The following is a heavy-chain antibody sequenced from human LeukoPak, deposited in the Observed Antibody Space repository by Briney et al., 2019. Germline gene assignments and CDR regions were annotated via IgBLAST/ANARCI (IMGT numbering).Heavy chain of an antibody. CDR1: GFTFSSYS. J-gene: IGHJ4*02. CDR3: AGESGTTRY. CDR2: ISSSSSHI. V-gene: IGHV3-21*01. D-gene: IGHD1-14*01. Sequence: PGGSLRLSCAASGFTFSSYSMSWVRQAPGKGLEGVSSISSSSSHIYYADSVKGRFTISRDNAKNSLYLQMNSLRAEDTAVYYCAGESGTTRYWGQGTLVTVSS.